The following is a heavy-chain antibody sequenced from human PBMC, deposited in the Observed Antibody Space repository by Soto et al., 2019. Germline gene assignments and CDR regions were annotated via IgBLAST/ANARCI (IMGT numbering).Heavy chain of an antibody. Sequence: EVQLVESGGGLVKPGGSLRLSCAASGFTFSNAWMSWVRQAPGKGLAWVGRIKSKTDGGTTDYAAPVKGRFTISRDDANNTLYLQMNSLKTADTAVYYFTSGASYYSYGMDVWGQGTTVTVS. CDR3: TSGASYYSYGMDV. V-gene: IGHV3-15*01. CDR1: GFTFSNAW. J-gene: IGHJ6*02. CDR2: IKSKTDGGTT. D-gene: IGHD3-10*01.